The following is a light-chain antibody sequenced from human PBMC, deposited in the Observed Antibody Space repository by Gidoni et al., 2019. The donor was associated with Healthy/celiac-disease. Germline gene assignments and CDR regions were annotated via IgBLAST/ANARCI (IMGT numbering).Light chain of an antibody. CDR3: QQYGSSPPLT. CDR2: GAS. J-gene: IGKJ4*02. Sequence: EVVLTQPPATLSLSPGERATLTCRASQSVSSSYLVWYQQKPGKAPRLLIYGASSRATGIPDRFSGSGSATDFTLTISRLEPEDFAVYYCQQYGSSPPLTFGGGTKVEIK. V-gene: IGKV3-20*01. CDR1: QSVSSSY.